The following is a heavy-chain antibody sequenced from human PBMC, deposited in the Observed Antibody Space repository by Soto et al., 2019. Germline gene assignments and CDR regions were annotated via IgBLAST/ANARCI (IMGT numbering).Heavy chain of an antibody. V-gene: IGHV1-3*01. CDR1: GYTFTSYV. Sequence: SVKLSRKAAGYTFTSYVMHWRLKAPGQRLEWMGWINAGNGNTKYSQKFQGRVTITRDTSASTAYMELSSLRSEDTAVYYWARSIVVVTAADYWGQGTLVTVS. CDR3: ARSIVVVTAADY. J-gene: IGHJ4*02. CDR2: INAGNGNT. D-gene: IGHD2-21*02.